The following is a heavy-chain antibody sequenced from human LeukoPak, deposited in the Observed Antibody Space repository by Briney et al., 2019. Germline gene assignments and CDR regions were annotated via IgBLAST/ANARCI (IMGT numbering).Heavy chain of an antibody. V-gene: IGHV5-51*01. CDR2: ISPGDSAP. CDR3: ARRLYYYDVCGPRAFDI. D-gene: IGHD3-22*01. CDR1: GYNFTIYR. J-gene: IGHJ3*02. Sequence: PGESLKISCEGSGYNFTIYRIAWVRQMPGKGLECMGIISPGDSAPTYSPSFRGQVTISVDKSINTAYLQWSSLKASDTAMYFCARRLYYYDVCGPRAFDIWGQGSMVTVSS.